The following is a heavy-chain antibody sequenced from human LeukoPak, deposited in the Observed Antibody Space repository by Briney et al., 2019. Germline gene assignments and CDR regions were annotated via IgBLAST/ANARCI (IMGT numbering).Heavy chain of an antibody. Sequence: PGGSLRLSCAASGFTFNSYSMNWVRQAPGKGLEWVSYISSSSSTIYYADSVKGRFTISRDNAKNSLYLQMNSLRADDTAVYYCARQETSSYNGAFDIWGQGTMVTVSS. CDR2: ISSSSSTI. CDR3: ARQETSSYNGAFDI. V-gene: IGHV3-48*01. D-gene: IGHD1-26*01. CDR1: GFTFNSYS. J-gene: IGHJ3*02.